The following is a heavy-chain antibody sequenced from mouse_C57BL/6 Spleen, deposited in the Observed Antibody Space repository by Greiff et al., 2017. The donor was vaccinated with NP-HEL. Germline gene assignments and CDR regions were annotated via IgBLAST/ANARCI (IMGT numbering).Heavy chain of an antibody. Sequence: VQLKQPGAELVRPGASVKLSCTASGFNIKDYYMHWVKQRPEQGLEWIGRIDPEDGDTEYAPKFQGKATMTADTSSNTAYLQLSSLTSEDTAVYYCTTNDYGDYYAMDYWGQGTSVTVSS. V-gene: IGHV14-1*01. CDR3: TTNDYGDYYAMDY. J-gene: IGHJ4*01. CDR2: IDPEDGDT. CDR1: GFNIKDYY. D-gene: IGHD2-4*01.